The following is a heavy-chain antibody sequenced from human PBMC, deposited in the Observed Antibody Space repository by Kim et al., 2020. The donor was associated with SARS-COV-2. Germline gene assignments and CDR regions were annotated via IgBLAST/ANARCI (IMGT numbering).Heavy chain of an antibody. CDR2: ISSSSSYI. J-gene: IGHJ6*02. Sequence: GGSLRLSCAASGFTFSSYSMNWVRQAPGKGLEWVSSISSSSSYIYYADSVKGRFTISRDNAKNSLYLQMNSLRAEDTAVYYCARDRTDFLPRLSKDLYYYYYGMDVWGQGTTVTVSS. CDR3: ARDRTDFLPRLSKDLYYYYYGMDV. D-gene: IGHD3-3*01. V-gene: IGHV3-21*01. CDR1: GFTFSSYS.